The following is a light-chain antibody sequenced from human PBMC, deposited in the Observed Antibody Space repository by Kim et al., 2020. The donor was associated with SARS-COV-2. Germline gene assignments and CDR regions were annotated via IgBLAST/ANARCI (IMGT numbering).Light chain of an antibody. CDR2: QDS. J-gene: IGLJ2*01. CDR1: KLGDKY. CDR3: QAGVV. Sequence: PPSVSVSQGQTASITCSGDKLGDKYACWYQQKPGQTPVLVIYQDSKRPSGIPERFSGSNAGNTATLTISGTQAMDEADYYCQAGVVFGGGTQLTVL. V-gene: IGLV3-1*01.